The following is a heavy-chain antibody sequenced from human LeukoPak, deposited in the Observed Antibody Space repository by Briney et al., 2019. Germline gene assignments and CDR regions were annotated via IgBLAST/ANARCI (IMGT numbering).Heavy chain of an antibody. J-gene: IGHJ6*03. D-gene: IGHD1-26*01. CDR3: ARLPGIEGTYYYMDV. V-gene: IGHV4-34*01. Sequence: SETLPLTCAVYGGSFSGYYWSWIRQPPGKGLGWIGEINHSGSTNYNPSLKSRVTISVDTSKNQFSLKLSSVTAADTAVYYCARLPGIEGTYYYMDVWGKGTTVTVSS. CDR2: INHSGST. CDR1: GGSFSGYY.